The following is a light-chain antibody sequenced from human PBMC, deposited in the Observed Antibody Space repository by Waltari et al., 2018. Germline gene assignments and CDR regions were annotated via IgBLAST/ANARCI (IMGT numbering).Light chain of an antibody. Sequence: QSVLTQPPSVSAAPGQKVTISCSGSTSNIGDNYVSWYQQFPGAAPKVLIYGDHERPSGIPGRFSGSKSGTSATLDITGLQAGGEADYYCGTWDSSLSGAVFGGGTHLTVL. CDR1: TSNIGDNY. V-gene: IGLV1-51*02. CDR3: GTWDSSLSGAV. J-gene: IGLJ7*01. CDR2: GDH.